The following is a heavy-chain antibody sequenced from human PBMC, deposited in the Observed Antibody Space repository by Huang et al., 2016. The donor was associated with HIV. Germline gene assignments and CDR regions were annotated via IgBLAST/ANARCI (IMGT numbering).Heavy chain of an antibody. V-gene: IGHV1-24*01. CDR3: ATVYRRFRNHDSGDYYFDY. Sequence: QVQLVQSGAEVKKPGASVKVSCKVSGYTLTELSMHWVRQAPGKGLEWMGGFDPEECETIHAQKVQGRVTMTEDTSTDTAYMELSSRRSEDTAVYYCATVYRRFRNHDSGDYYFDYWDQGTLVTVSS. CDR2: FDPEECET. D-gene: IGHD3-22*01. CDR1: GYTLTELS. J-gene: IGHJ4*02.